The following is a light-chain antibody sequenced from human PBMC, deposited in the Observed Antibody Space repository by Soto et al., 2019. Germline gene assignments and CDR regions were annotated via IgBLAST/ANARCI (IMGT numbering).Light chain of an antibody. V-gene: IGKV1-39*01. CDR3: QQTYSTPPLT. CDR2: DAS. J-gene: IGKJ1*01. CDR1: QGIGTY. Sequence: DIHLTQSPSSLSASVGDRVTISCRATQGIGTYLTWYQQEPGRAPNLLIYDASTLQTGAPSRFSGRASATDFTLTISSLQPEDFGTYFCQQTYSTPPLTFGQGTRVEI.